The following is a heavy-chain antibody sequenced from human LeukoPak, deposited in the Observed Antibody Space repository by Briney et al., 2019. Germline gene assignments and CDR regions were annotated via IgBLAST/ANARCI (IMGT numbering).Heavy chain of an antibody. V-gene: IGHV1-69*13. CDR1: GGTFSSYA. D-gene: IGHD5-18*01. CDR2: IIPILGTA. Sequence: ASVKVSCKASGGTFSSYAISWVRQAPGQGLEWMGGIIPILGTANYAQKFQGRVTITADESTSTAYMELSSLRSEDTAVYYCASLPGYSYGYTFDYWGQGTLVTVSS. J-gene: IGHJ4*02. CDR3: ASLPGYSYGYTFDY.